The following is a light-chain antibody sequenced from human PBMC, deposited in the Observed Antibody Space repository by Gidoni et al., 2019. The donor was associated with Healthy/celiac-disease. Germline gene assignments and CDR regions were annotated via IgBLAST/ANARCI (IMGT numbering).Light chain of an antibody. CDR1: KLGDKY. V-gene: IGLV3-1*01. CDR3: QAWDSSTVV. J-gene: IGLJ2*01. Sequence: SYELTQPHSVSVSPGQTASLTCSGEKLGDKYACWYQQKPGQSPVLVIYQDSKRPSGIPERFSGSNSGNTATLTISGTQAMDEADYYCQAWDSSTVVFGGGTKLTVL. CDR2: QDS.